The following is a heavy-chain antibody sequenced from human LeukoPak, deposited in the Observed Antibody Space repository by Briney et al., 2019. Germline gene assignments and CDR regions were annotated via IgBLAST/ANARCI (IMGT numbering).Heavy chain of an antibody. CDR3: AREIAGYCSGGNCDYYFDY. CDR1: GFSFSSYN. J-gene: IGHJ4*02. V-gene: IGHV3-48*02. CDR2: ISSSSNTI. D-gene: IGHD2-15*01. Sequence: PGGSLRLSCAASGFSFSSYNMNWVRQAPGKGLEWVSYISSSSNTIYYADSVKGRFTISRDNAKNSLYLQVNSLRDEDTAVYYCAREIAGYCSGGNCDYYFDYWGQGTLVTVSS.